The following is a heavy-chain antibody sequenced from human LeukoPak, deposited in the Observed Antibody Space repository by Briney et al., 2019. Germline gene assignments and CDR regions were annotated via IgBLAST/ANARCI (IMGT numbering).Heavy chain of an antibody. J-gene: IGHJ4*02. CDR1: GDSVSSNSAA. D-gene: IGHD3-10*01. Sequence: SQTLSLTCALSGDSVSSNSAAWNWIRQSPSRGLEWLGRTYYRSKWYNDYAESVKSRISISPDTSKNQISLRLESVTSEDTAVYYCAAGSPPDHWGQGTLVTVSS. CDR3: AAGSPPDH. CDR2: TYYRSKWYN. V-gene: IGHV6-1*01.